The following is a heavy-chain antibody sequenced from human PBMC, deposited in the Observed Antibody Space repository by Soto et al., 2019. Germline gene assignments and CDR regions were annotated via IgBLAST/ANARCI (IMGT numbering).Heavy chain of an antibody. Sequence: ASVKVSCKVSGYTLTELSMHWVRQAPGKGLEWKGGFDPEDGETIYAQKFQGRVTMTEDTSTDTAYMELSSLRSEDTAVYYCATVIRPRYCSGGSCYFRYNWFDPWGQGTLVTV. J-gene: IGHJ5*02. V-gene: IGHV1-24*01. D-gene: IGHD2-15*01. CDR3: ATVIRPRYCSGGSCYFRYNWFDP. CDR1: GYTLTELS. CDR2: FDPEDGET.